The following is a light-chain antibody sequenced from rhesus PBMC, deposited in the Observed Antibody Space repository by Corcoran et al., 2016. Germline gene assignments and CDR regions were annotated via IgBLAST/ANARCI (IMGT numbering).Light chain of an antibody. Sequence: DIQMTQSPSSLSASVGDTVTITCQASQGISTKLAWYKQKPGKVPKLLISGASTYQSGVPSRFSGSGSGTDFTLTISSLQAEDFATYYCQHGYGIPLTFGGGTKVELK. CDR1: QGISTK. V-gene: IGKV1-25*02. J-gene: IGKJ4*01. CDR3: QHGYGIPLT. CDR2: GAS.